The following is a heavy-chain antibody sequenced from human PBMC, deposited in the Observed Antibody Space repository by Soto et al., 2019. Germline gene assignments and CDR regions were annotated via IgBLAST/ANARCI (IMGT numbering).Heavy chain of an antibody. CDR1: GFTFSSYA. V-gene: IGHV3-30-3*01. D-gene: IGHD2-8*01. Sequence: GGSLRLSCAASGFTFSSYAMHWVRQAPGKGLEWVAFISYDGSNKYYADSVKGRLTISGDNSKNTLYLQMNSLRAEDTAVYYCARPIPLGYCANGVCYGMDVWGQGTTVTVSS. CDR2: ISYDGSNK. CDR3: ARPIPLGYCANGVCYGMDV. J-gene: IGHJ6*02.